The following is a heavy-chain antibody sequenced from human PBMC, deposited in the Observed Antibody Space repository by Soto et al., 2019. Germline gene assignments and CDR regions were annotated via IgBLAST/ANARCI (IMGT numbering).Heavy chain of an antibody. D-gene: IGHD6-13*01. CDR3: ARDVIAAAGNLDY. Sequence: GGSLRLSCAASGFTFSSYSMNWVRQAPGKGLEWVSSISSSSSYIYYADSVKGRFTISRDNAKNSLYLQMNSLRAEDTAVYYCARDVIAAAGNLDYWGQGTLVTVSS. V-gene: IGHV3-21*01. CDR2: ISSSSSYI. J-gene: IGHJ4*02. CDR1: GFTFSSYS.